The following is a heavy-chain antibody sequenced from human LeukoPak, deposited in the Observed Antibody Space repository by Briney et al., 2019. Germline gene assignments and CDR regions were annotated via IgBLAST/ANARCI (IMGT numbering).Heavy chain of an antibody. CDR3: ARDGVYYCDSSGFDAFDI. Sequence: GASVKVSCKASGYTFTSYGISWVRQAPGQGLEWMGWISAYNGNTNYAQRLQGRVTMTTDTSTSTAYMELRSLRSDDTAVYYCARDGVYYCDSSGFDAFDIWGQGTMVTVSS. D-gene: IGHD3-22*01. CDR2: ISAYNGNT. V-gene: IGHV1-18*01. CDR1: GYTFTSYG. J-gene: IGHJ3*02.